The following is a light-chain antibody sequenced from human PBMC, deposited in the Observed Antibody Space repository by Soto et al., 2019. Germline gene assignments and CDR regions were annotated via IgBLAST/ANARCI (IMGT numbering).Light chain of an antibody. CDR2: DDS. J-gene: IGLJ2*01. CDR1: SIGRRS. Sequence: SYELTQPPSVSVAPGQTARITCGGNSIGRRSVHWYQQKPGLAPVPVVYDDSDRPSGIPERLSGSNSGNTATLTISWVEAGDEADYYCQVWDSSNDHPIFGGGTKVTVL. CDR3: QVWDSSNDHPI. V-gene: IGLV3-21*02.